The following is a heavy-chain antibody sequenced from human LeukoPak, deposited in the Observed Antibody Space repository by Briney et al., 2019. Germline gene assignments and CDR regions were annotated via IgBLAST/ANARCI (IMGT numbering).Heavy chain of an antibody. CDR2: ISAYNGNT. V-gene: IGHV1-18*01. D-gene: IGHD2-2*01. CDR1: GYTFTSYG. Sequence: ASVKVSCKASGYTFTSYGISWVRQAPGQGLEWRGWISAYNGNTNYAQKPQGRVTMTTDTSTSTAYMELRSLRSDDTAVYYCARDLLVVVPAAISGSNIWGQGTMVTVSS. CDR3: ARDLLVVVPAAISGSNI. J-gene: IGHJ3*02.